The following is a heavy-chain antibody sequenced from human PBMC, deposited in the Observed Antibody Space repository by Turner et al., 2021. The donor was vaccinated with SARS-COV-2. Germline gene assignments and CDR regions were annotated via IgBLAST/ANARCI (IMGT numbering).Heavy chain of an antibody. V-gene: IGHV4-39*01. D-gene: IGHD3-22*01. Sequence: QLQLQESGPGLVKPSETLSLTCTVSGGSISSSSYSWGWIRQPPGKGLEWKWSSDYSGSTYYTPSLKSRVSISVDTSKNQFSLRLSSVTAADTAVYYCATPSVSYDSSGYFHFDLWGRGTLVTVSS. CDR2: SDYSGST. CDR3: ATPSVSYDSSGYFHFDL. CDR1: GGSISSSSYS. J-gene: IGHJ2*01.